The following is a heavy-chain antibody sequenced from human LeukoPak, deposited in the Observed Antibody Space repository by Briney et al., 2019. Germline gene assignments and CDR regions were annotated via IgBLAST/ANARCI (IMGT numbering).Heavy chain of an antibody. CDR3: ASGDGYNFWVFDY. CDR2: INHSGST. J-gene: IGHJ4*02. Sequence: RPSETLSLTCTVSGGSISSSSYYWGWIRQPPGKGLEWIGEINHSGSTNYNPSLKSRVTISVDTSKNQFSLKLSSVTAADTAVYYCASGDGYNFWVFDYWGQGTLVTVSS. CDR1: GGSISSSSYY. D-gene: IGHD5-24*01. V-gene: IGHV4-39*07.